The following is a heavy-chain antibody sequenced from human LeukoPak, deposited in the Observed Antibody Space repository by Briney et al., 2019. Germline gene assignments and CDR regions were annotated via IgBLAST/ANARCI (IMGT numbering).Heavy chain of an antibody. CDR3: ARDSYYDSSSYWSAEYFQH. D-gene: IGHD3-22*01. V-gene: IGHV1-46*01. Sequence: ASVKVSCKASGYTFTSYYMHWVRQAPGQGLEWMGIINPSGGSTSYAQKFQGRVTMTRDTSTSTVYMELSSLGSEDTAVYYCARDSYYDSSSYWSAEYFQHWGQGTLVTVSS. J-gene: IGHJ1*01. CDR2: INPSGGST. CDR1: GYTFTSYY.